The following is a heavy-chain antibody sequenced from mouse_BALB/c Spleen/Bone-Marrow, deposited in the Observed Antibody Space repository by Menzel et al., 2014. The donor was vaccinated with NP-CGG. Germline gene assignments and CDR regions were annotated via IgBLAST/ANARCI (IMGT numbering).Heavy chain of an antibody. CDR2: ISGGGSYT. D-gene: IGHD2-4*01. CDR1: GFSFNSYG. CDR3: ARHAYYDQTEVSFVY. V-gene: IGHV5-9-2*01. Sequence: EAQGAESGGGLVKSGGSLKLSCAASGFSFNSYGMSWDRQTPEKRLEWVATISGGGSYTFYPDSVKGRFTISRDNAKNNLYLQLSSLRSEDTALYHCARHAYYDQTEVSFVYWGQGTLVTVSA. J-gene: IGHJ3*01.